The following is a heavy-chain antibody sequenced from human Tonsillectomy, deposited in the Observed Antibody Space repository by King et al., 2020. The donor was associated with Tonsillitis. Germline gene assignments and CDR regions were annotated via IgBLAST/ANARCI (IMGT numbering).Heavy chain of an antibody. V-gene: IGHV4-4*07. CDR3: ARSKDYREFGVDWFDP. D-gene: IGHD3-16*01. Sequence: VQLQESGPGLVKPSETLSLTCTVSGDSISPYYWSWIRQPAGKGLEWIGRIYTSGSTNYHPSLKSRVTMSVDTSKNQFSLKLRSVTAAVTAVYYCARSKDYREFGVDWFDPWGQGTLVTVSS. J-gene: IGHJ5*02. CDR1: GDSISPYY. CDR2: IYTSGST.